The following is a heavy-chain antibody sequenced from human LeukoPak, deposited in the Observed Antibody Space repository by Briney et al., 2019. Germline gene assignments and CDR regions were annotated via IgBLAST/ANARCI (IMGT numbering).Heavy chain of an antibody. CDR2: INSDGSST. CDR3: ARQEQSSGISSYFDY. V-gene: IGHV3-74*01. CDR1: GFTFSSYW. J-gene: IGHJ4*02. Sequence: GGSLRLSCAASGFTFSSYWMHWVRQAPGKGLVWVSRINSDGSSTSYADSVKGRFTISRDNAKNTLYLQMNSLRAEDTAVYYCARQEQSSGISSYFDYWGQGTLVTVSS. D-gene: IGHD6-13*01.